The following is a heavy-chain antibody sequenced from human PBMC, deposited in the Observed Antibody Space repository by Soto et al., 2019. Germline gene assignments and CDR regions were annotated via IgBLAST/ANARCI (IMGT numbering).Heavy chain of an antibody. CDR3: ARFSGEKEDDYYYYYYMDA. CDR1: GGSISSGGYY. V-gene: IGHV4-31*03. D-gene: IGHD5-12*01. J-gene: IGHJ6*03. Sequence: QVQLQESGPGLVKPSQTLSLTCTVSGGSISSGGYYWSWIRQHPGKGLEWIGYIYYSGSTYYNPSLKSRVTISVYTPKNQFSLKLRSVTAAATAVYYCARFSGEKEDDYYYYYYMDAWGKGTTVTVSS. CDR2: IYYSGST.